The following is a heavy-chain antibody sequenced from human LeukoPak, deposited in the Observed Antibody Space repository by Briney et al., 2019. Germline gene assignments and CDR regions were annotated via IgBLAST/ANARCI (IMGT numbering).Heavy chain of an antibody. CDR3: ARDRVGVGGNGWEN. Sequence: ASVRVSCTASGYTFTSYGISWVRQVPGQGLEWMGWMNPNNGNTDYVQTFQGRVTMTRDSSIVTAYMELISLRSEDTAVYYCARDRVGVGGNGWENWGQGTLVTVSS. CDR1: GYTFTSYG. CDR2: MNPNNGNT. D-gene: IGHD6-19*01. V-gene: IGHV1-8*02. J-gene: IGHJ4*02.